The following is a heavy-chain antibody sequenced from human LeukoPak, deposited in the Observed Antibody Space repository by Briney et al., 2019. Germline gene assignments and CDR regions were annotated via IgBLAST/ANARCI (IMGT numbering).Heavy chain of an antibody. V-gene: IGHV3-74*01. CDR2: IIRDGSSI. CDR3: ARDTNTSSRFFDV. J-gene: IGHJ2*01. CDR1: GFTLSSYW. D-gene: IGHD2/OR15-2a*01. Sequence: GGSLRLSCAASGFTLSSYWMHWVRQAPGKGLVWVSGIIRDGSSINYADSVKGRFTISRDDSKNTLYLQMNSLRAEDTAVYYRARDTNTSSRFFDVWGRGTLATVSS.